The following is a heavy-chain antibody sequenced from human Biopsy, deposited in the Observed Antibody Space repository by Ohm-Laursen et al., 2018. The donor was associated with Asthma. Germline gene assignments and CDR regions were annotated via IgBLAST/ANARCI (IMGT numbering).Heavy chain of an antibody. V-gene: IGHV4-39*01. D-gene: IGHD6-13*01. J-gene: IGHJ6*02. Sequence: GTLSLTCSLSSGSGGYMRSGNYYWGWIRQPPGKGLEWIGSIYYSGTTYYNPSLESRVTASADTSKNQFSLNLTSVTAADTAVYYCVRGSSSWHHGPFHYYYGLDVWGQGTTATVSS. CDR1: SGSGGYMRSGNYY. CDR2: IYYSGTT. CDR3: VRGSSSWHHGPFHYYYGLDV.